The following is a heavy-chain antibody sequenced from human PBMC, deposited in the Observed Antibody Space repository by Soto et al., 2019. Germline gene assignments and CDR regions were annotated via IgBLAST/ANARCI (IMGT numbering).Heavy chain of an antibody. Sequence: GASVKVSCKASGFTFTSSAMQWVRQARGQRLEWIGWIVVGSGNTNYAQKFQERVTITRDMSTSTAYMELSSLRSEDTAVYYCAAESPEYYYGMDVWGQGTTVTVSS. CDR1: GFTFTSSA. CDR2: IVVGSGNT. J-gene: IGHJ6*02. V-gene: IGHV1-58*02. CDR3: AAESPEYYYGMDV.